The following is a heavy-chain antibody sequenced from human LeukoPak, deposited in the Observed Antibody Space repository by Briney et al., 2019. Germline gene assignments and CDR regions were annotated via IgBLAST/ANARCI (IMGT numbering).Heavy chain of an antibody. Sequence: PGGSLRLSCAASGFTFSSSWMSWVRQAPGKGLEWVANIKYDGSEKYYVDSVKGRLTISRDNAKNSLYLQMNSLRAEDTAVYYCARETKLGDWGQGTLVTVSS. D-gene: IGHD7-27*01. V-gene: IGHV3-7*01. J-gene: IGHJ4*02. CDR3: ARETKLGD. CDR2: IKYDGSEK. CDR1: GFTFSSSW.